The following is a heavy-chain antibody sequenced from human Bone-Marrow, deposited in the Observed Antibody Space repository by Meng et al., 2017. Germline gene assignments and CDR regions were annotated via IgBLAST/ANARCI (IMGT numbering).Heavy chain of an antibody. J-gene: IGHJ4*02. CDR2: ISNDGSNT. V-gene: IGHV3-30*01. D-gene: IGHD1-1*01. Sequence: VQLVASGGGVVQPWRSLRLSCAAFGFSFSSYLMHWVRQAPGKGLEWLAAISNDGSNTDYADSVKGRFTISRDNSKDTVFLQMNSLRIEDTAVYYCAREIGGTTPDYWGQGTLVTVSS. CDR1: GFSFSSYL. CDR3: AREIGGTTPDY.